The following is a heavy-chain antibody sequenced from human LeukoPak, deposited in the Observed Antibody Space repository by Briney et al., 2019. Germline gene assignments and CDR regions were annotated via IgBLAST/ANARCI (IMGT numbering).Heavy chain of an antibody. J-gene: IGHJ3*02. Sequence: SQTLSLTCAVSGGSISSGGYSWSWIRQPPGKGLEWIGYIYHSGSTYYNPSLKSRVTISVDRSKNQSSLKLSSVTAADTAVYYCAGAWIPGRAFDIWGQGTMVTVSS. CDR2: IYHSGST. V-gene: IGHV4-30-2*01. CDR1: GGSISSGGYS. CDR3: AGAWIPGRAFDI. D-gene: IGHD5-18*01.